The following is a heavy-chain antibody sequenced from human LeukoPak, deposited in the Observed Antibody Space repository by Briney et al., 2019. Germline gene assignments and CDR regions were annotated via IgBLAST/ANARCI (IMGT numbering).Heavy chain of an antibody. V-gene: IGHV4-59*08. CDR1: GDSIGSFY. J-gene: IGHJ2*01. CDR2: ISYSGDT. CDR3: ARQRSQFLLPSADWYFDL. D-gene: IGHD5-24*01. Sequence: SENLSLTCTVSGDSIGSFYWSWLRQPPGKGLEWIGHISYSGDTNYNPSLKSRVSLSVDTSKNQFSLRLTSVTAADTAVYFCARQRSQFLLPSADWYFDLWGRGTLVTVSS.